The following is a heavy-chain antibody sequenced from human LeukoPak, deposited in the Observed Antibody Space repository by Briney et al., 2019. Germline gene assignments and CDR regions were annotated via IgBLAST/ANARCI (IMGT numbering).Heavy chain of an antibody. J-gene: IGHJ6*03. V-gene: IGHV1-2*02. CDR2: INPNSGGT. Sequence: ASVKVSCKASGYTFTGYYMHWVRQAPGQGLEWMGWINPNSGGTNYAQKFQGRVTMTRDTSISTAYMELSRLRSDDTAVHYCARGLRGYCSSTSCYLYYYYYMDVWGKGTTVTVSS. D-gene: IGHD2-2*01. CDR3: ARGLRGYCSSTSCYLYYYYYMDV. CDR1: GYTFTGYY.